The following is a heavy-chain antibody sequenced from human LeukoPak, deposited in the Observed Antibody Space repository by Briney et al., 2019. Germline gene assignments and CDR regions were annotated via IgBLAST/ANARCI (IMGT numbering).Heavy chain of an antibody. Sequence: SESLSLTWTVSGGSISSGDYYWSCIRQHPGEGLEWIGYIYYSGSTYYNPSLKSRVTISVYTSKNQFSLKLNSVTAADTAVYYCAREGRTYGLDVWGQGTTVTVSS. CDR2: IYYSGST. CDR3: AREGRTYGLDV. V-gene: IGHV4-30-4*02. CDR1: GGSISSGDYY. J-gene: IGHJ6*02.